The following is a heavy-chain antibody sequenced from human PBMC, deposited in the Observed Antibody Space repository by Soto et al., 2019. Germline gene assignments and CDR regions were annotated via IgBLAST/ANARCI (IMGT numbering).Heavy chain of an antibody. CDR2: ISYDGSNK. J-gene: IGHJ6*02. CDR3: ARDFRVHIRYDWDYYYYGMDV. CDR1: GFTFSSYA. D-gene: IGHD3-16*01. Sequence: PGGSLRLSCAASGFTFSSYAMHWVRQAPGKGLEWVAVISYDGSNKYYADSVKGRFTISRDNSKNTLYLQMNSLRAEDTAVYYCARDFRVHIRYDWDYYYYGMDVWGQGTTVTVSS. V-gene: IGHV3-30-3*01.